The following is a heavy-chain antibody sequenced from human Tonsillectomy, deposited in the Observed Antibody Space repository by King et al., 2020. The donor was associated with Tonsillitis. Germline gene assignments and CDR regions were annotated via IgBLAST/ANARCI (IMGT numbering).Heavy chain of an antibody. CDR3: ARLQTDYYDGQEGAFDI. V-gene: IGHV3-53*01. Sequence: VQLVESGGGLIQPGGSLRLSCAASGFTVGSNYMNWVRQAPGKGLEWVSIIYSAGTNYYAVSVKGRFTISRHNSKNTLYLQMNSLRAEDTAVYYCARLQTDYYDGQEGAFDIWGQGTMVTVSS. CDR2: IYSAGTN. CDR1: GFTVGSNY. D-gene: IGHD3-22*01. J-gene: IGHJ3*02.